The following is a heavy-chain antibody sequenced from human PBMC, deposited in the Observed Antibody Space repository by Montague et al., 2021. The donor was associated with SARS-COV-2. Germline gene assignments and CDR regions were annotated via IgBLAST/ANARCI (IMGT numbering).Heavy chain of an antibody. Sequence: SLRLPCAASGFTFSSYEMNWVRQAPGKGLEWVSYISSSGSTIYYADSVKGRFTISRDNAKNSLYLQMNSLRAEDTAVYYCARDSRGGYNYDLDYWGQGTLVTVSS. CDR3: ARDSRGGYNYDLDY. V-gene: IGHV3-48*03. J-gene: IGHJ4*02. D-gene: IGHD5-24*01. CDR2: ISSSGSTI. CDR1: GFTFSSYE.